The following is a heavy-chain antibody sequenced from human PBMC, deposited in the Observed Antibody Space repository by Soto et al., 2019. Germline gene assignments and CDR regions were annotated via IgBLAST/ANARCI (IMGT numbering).Heavy chain of an antibody. J-gene: IGHJ4*02. CDR2: ISYDGSNK. Sequence: QVQLVESGGAVVQPGKSLRLSCAASGFTFSSYGMYWIRQAPGKGLEWVAAISYDGSNKFHADSVKGRFTISRDNSQNTLYLQMNSLITEDTAVYYCAKDIVRYTYGACDNWGQGALVTVSS. D-gene: IGHD5-18*01. V-gene: IGHV3-30*18. CDR3: AKDIVRYTYGACDN. CDR1: GFTFSSYG.